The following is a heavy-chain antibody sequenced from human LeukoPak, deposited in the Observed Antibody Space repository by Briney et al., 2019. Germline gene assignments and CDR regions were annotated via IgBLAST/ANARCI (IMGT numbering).Heavy chain of an antibody. J-gene: IGHJ4*02. Sequence: GGSLRLSCAASGFTFSSYSMNWVRQAPGKGLEWVSSISSSSSYIYYADSVKGRFTISSDNAKNSLYLQMNSLRAEDTAVYYCARDRGEWVTASPYYFDYWGQGTLVTVSS. CDR3: ARDRGEWVTASPYYFDY. D-gene: IGHD2-21*02. CDR1: GFTFSSYS. V-gene: IGHV3-21*01. CDR2: ISSSSSYI.